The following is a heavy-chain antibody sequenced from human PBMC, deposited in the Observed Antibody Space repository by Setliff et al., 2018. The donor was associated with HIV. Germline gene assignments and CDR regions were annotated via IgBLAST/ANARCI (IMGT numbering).Heavy chain of an antibody. J-gene: IGHJ3*02. V-gene: IGHV1-2*06. CDR3: ATKVHCTNGVCLDAFDT. D-gene: IGHD2-8*01. CDR2: INPNSGGT. CDR1: GYTFTGYY. Sequence: ASVKVSCKASGYTFTGYYMHWVRQAPGQGLEWMGRINPNSGGTNYAQKFQGRVTMTRDTSISTAHMELSRLRSDDTAVYYCATKVHCTNGVCLDAFDTWGQGTMVT.